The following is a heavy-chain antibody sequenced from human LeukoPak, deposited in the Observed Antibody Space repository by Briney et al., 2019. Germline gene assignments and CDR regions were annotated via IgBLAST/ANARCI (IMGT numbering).Heavy chain of an antibody. CDR1: GFTFSDSS. Sequence: PGGSLRLSRAVCGFTFSDSSIQWVSQASAKGLECVGGIRRKANSYVPAYAASVKGRIIITRDDSKNTAYLQMNSLKTEDTAGDYCTGLVGATTDSDYWGQGILVTVSS. D-gene: IGHD1-26*01. J-gene: IGHJ4*02. CDR3: TGLVGATTDSDY. CDR2: IRRKANSYVP. V-gene: IGHV3-73*01.